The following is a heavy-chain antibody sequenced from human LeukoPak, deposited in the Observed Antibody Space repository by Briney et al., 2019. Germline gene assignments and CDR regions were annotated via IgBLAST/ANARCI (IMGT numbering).Heavy chain of an antibody. CDR3: ASRISRYYSSSWEKDGMDV. D-gene: IGHD6-13*01. CDR1: GFTVSSNY. V-gene: IGHV3-66*02. CDR2: IYSGGST. Sequence: GPLRLSCAASGFTVSSNYMSWVRQAPGRGLGWVSVIYSGGSTYYADSVKGRFTISRDNSKNTLYLQMNSLRAEDTAVYYCASRISRYYSSSWEKDGMDVWGQGTTVTVSS. J-gene: IGHJ6*02.